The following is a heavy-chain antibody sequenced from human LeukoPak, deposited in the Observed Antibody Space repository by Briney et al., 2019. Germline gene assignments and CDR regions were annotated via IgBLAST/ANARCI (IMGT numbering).Heavy chain of an antibody. J-gene: IGHJ4*02. CDR1: GFTFSAYW. CDR2: IDADGSST. V-gene: IGHV3-74*01. D-gene: IGHD5-18*01. CDR3: ARDGDTTMVPIDY. Sequence: PGGSLRLSCAASGFTFSAYWMHWGRQAPGKGLVWVSRIDADGSSTKYADSVKGRFTISRDNAKNTLYLQMDSLRAEDTAVYYCARDGDTTMVPIDYWGQGTLVTVSS.